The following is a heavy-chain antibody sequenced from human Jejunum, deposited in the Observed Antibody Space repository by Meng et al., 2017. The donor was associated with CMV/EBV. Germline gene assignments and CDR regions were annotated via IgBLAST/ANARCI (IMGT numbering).Heavy chain of an antibody. V-gene: IGHV1-2*02. CDR2: INPNSGGT. Sequence: YTFTDYYVNWVRQAPGQGLEWMGWINPNSGGTNYAQKFQGRVTMTRDRSIGSAYMELSRLTSDDTAMYYCARDLNESGNYSPFDPWGQGTLVTVSS. J-gene: IGHJ5*02. CDR3: ARDLNESGNYSPFDP. CDR1: YTFTDYY. D-gene: IGHD1-26*01.